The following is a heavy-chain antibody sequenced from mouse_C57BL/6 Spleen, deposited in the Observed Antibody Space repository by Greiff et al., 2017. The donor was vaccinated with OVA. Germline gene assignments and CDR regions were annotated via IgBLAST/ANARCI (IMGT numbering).Heavy chain of an antibody. J-gene: IGHJ2*01. CDR2: ISSGSSTI. D-gene: IGHD4-1*01. Sequence: EVKVVESGGGLVKPGGSLKLSCAASGFTFSDYGMHWVRQAPEKGLEWVAYISSGSSTIYYADTVKGRFTISRDNAKNTLFLQMTSLRSEDTAMYYCARTGANWDYFDYWGQGTTLTVSS. CDR3: ARTGANWDYFDY. CDR1: GFTFSDYG. V-gene: IGHV5-17*01.